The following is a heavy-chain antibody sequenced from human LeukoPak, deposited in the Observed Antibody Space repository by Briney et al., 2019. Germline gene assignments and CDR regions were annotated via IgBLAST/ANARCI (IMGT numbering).Heavy chain of an antibody. CDR2: ISAYNGNT. Sequence: ASVKVSCKASGYTFTSYGISWVRQAPGQGLEWMGWISAYNGNTNYAQKLQGRVTMTRDTSISTAYMELSRLRSDDTAVYYCARNYGSGSYYKRGPFDYWGQGTLVTVSS. J-gene: IGHJ4*02. D-gene: IGHD3-10*01. CDR1: GYTFTSYG. CDR3: ARNYGSGSYYKRGPFDY. V-gene: IGHV1-18*01.